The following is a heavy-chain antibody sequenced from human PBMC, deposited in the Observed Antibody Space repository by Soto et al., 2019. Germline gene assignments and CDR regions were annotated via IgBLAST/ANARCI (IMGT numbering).Heavy chain of an antibody. CDR2: IIPIFGTA. CDR1: GGTFSSYA. V-gene: IGHV1-69*12. J-gene: IGHJ4*02. CDR3: ARGNYDFWSGYPQTPTLEKYYFDY. D-gene: IGHD3-3*01. Sequence: QVQLVQSGAEVKKPGSSVKVSCKASGGTFSSYAISWVRQAPGQGLEWMGGIIPIFGTANYAQKFQGRVTITADESTSTADMELSSLRSEDTAVYYCARGNYDFWSGYPQTPTLEKYYFDYWGQGTLVTVSS.